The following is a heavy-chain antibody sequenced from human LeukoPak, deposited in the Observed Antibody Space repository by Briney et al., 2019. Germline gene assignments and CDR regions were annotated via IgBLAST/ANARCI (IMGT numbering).Heavy chain of an antibody. V-gene: IGHV4-34*01. D-gene: IGHD3-10*01. Sequence: SETLSLTCAVYGGSFSGYYWSWIRQPPGKGLEWIGEINHSGSTNYNPSLKSRVTISVDTSKNQFSLKLSSVTAADTAVYYCARGIITMVRGVIRYYYYMDVWGKGTTAIVSS. CDR1: GGSFSGYY. J-gene: IGHJ6*03. CDR3: ARGIITMVRGVIRYYYYMDV. CDR2: INHSGST.